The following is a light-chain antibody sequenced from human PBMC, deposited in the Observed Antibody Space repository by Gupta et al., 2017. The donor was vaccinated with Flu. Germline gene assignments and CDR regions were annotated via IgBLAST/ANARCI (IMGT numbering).Light chain of an antibody. V-gene: IGKV3-11*01. CDR1: QSVGSS. J-gene: IGKJ4*01. CDR2: DAS. Sequence: EIVLTQSPATLSLSPGEKATLSCRASQSVGSSLAWYQQKLGQAPRLLIYDASHRAAGIPARFSGSGSGTDFSLTISSLEPEDFAVYYCQQRSNWPPRLTFGGGTKVEIQ. CDR3: QQRSNWPPRLT.